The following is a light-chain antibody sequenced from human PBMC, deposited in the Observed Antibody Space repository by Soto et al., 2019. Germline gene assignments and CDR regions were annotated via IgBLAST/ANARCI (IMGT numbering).Light chain of an antibody. J-gene: IGKJ1*01. CDR1: QSVSSY. CDR3: QQXSNWPPT. Sequence: EIVLTQSPATLSLSPGERATLXXRASQSVSSYLAWYQQKPGQAPRLLIYDASNRATGIPARFSGSGSGTDFTLTISSLEPEXXAVXXXQQXSNWPPTFGQGTKVEIK. V-gene: IGKV3-11*01. CDR2: DAS.